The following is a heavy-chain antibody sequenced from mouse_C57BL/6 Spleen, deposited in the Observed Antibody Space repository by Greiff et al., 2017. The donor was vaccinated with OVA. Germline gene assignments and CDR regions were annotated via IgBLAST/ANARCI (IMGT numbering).Heavy chain of an antibody. CDR1: GYAFSSSW. CDR3: AKRADYYGTYYVDY. Sequence: VQLVESGPELVKPGASVKISCTASGYAFSSSWMNWVKQRPGKGLEWIGRIYPGDGDTNYNGKFKGKATLNADKSSSTAYMQLSSLPSEDSAVYFCAKRADYYGTYYVDYGGQGTTLTVSS. V-gene: IGHV1-82*01. D-gene: IGHD1-1*01. CDR2: IYPGDGDT. J-gene: IGHJ2*01.